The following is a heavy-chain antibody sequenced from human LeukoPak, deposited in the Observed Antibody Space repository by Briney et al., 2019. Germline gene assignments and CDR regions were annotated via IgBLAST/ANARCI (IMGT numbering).Heavy chain of an antibody. Sequence: GGSLRLSCAASGFTFSSYWMSWVRQAPGKGLEWVANIKQDGSERYYVDSVKGRFTISRDNAKNSLYLQMNSLRAEDTAVYYCARSGGDNTAMVTYPFYYWGQGTLVTVSS. J-gene: IGHJ4*02. V-gene: IGHV3-7*04. D-gene: IGHD5-18*01. CDR2: IKQDGSER. CDR1: GFTFSSYW. CDR3: ARSGGDNTAMVTYPFYY.